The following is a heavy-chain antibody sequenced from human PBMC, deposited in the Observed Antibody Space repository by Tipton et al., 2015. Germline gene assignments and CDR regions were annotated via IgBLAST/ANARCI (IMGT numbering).Heavy chain of an antibody. J-gene: IGHJ6*02. V-gene: IGHV4-61*01. D-gene: IGHD4-23*01. Sequence: TLSLTCIVSGGSVSSGSYHWSWIRQPPGKGLEWIGYVYYSGSTNYNPSLKSRVTISVDTSKNQFSLKLNSVTAADTAVYYCVRDAVVTHYYYYGMDVWGQGTTVTVSS. CDR3: VRDAVVTHYYYYGMDV. CDR1: GGSVSSGSYH. CDR2: VYYSGST.